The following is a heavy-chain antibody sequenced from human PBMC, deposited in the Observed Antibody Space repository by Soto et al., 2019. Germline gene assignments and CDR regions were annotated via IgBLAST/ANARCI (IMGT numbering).Heavy chain of an antibody. CDR2: IYYGGST. J-gene: IGHJ6*02. Sequence: QVQLQESGPGLVKPSQTLSLTCTVSGGSISSGCYYWSWILQHPGKGLEWIGYIYYGGSTYYNPSLKSRVTIAVDASKNQFSLKLSSVTAADTAVYYCAASCVACGGFNYYGMDVWGQGTTVTVSS. CDR1: GGSISSGCYY. V-gene: IGHV4-31*03. CDR3: AASCVACGGFNYYGMDV. D-gene: IGHD5-12*01.